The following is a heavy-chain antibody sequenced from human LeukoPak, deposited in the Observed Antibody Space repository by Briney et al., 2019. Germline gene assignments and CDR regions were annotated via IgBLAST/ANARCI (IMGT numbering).Heavy chain of an antibody. CDR3: AKGLWDSSGYYYSPGVY. D-gene: IGHD3-22*01. V-gene: IGHV3-30*18. Sequence: GGSLRLSCAASGFTFSSYGMHWVRQAPGKGLEWVAVISYDGSNKYYADSVKGRFTISRDNSKDTLYLQMNSLRAEDTAVYYCAKGLWDSSGYYYSPGVYWGQGTLVTVSS. CDR1: GFTFSSYG. J-gene: IGHJ4*02. CDR2: ISYDGSNK.